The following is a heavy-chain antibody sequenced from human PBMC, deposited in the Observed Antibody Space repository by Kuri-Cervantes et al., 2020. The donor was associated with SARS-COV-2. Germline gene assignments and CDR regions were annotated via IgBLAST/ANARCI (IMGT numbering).Heavy chain of an antibody. Sequence: GESLKISCAASGFTFSNAWMSWVRQAPGKGLEWVGRIKSKTDGGTTDYAAPVKGRSTISRDDSKNTLYLQMNSLKTEDTAVYYCTTDLPNPTYPRYYYYYYGMDVWGQGTTVTVSS. J-gene: IGHJ6*02. CDR3: TTDLPNPTYPRYYYYYYGMDV. V-gene: IGHV3-15*01. CDR1: GFTFSNAW. CDR2: IKSKTDGGTT. D-gene: IGHD2-2*02.